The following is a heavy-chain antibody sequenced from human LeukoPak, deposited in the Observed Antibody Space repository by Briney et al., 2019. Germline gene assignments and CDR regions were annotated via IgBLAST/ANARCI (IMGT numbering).Heavy chain of an antibody. CDR3: ARQLPTAAADTRGYFDY. CDR2: LYYGESS. Sequence: PSETLSHTCTVSGGSISFISSSTYYWGWIRQAPGKGLEWIGSLYYGESSHYNPSLKSRATLSVDTSNNQFSLKLTSVTAADAAVYFCARQLPTAAADTRGYFDYLGHGNVVTVSS. D-gene: IGHD6-25*01. V-gene: IGHV4-39*01. J-gene: IGHJ4*01. CDR1: GGSISFISSSTYY.